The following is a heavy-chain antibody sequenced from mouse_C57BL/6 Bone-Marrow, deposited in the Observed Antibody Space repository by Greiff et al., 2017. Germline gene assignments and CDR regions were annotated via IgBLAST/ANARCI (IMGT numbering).Heavy chain of an antibody. J-gene: IGHJ1*03. CDR3: ARDYGSYWYFDV. CDR1: GYTFTSYW. Sequence: VKLQQPGAELVKPGASVKMSCKASGYTFTSYWITWVKQRPGQGLEWIGDIYPGSGSTNYNEKFKSKATLTVDTSSSTAYMQLSSLTSEDSAVYYCARDYGSYWYFDVWGTGTTVTVSS. CDR2: IYPGSGST. V-gene: IGHV1-55*01. D-gene: IGHD1-1*01.